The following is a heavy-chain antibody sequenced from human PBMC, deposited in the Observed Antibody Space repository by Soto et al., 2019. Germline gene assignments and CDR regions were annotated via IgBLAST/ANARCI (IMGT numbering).Heavy chain of an antibody. D-gene: IGHD3-3*01. V-gene: IGHV4-34*01. J-gene: IGHJ4*02. CDR2: INHSGST. CDR1: GGSFSGYY. Sequence: QVQLQQWGAGLLKPSETLSLTCAVYGGSFSGYYWSWIRQPPGKGLEWIGEINHSGSTNYNPSLKRRVTISVDTSKNQFSLKLSSVTAADTAVYYCARGLMYYDFWSGYVTTRYYFDYWGQGTLVTVSS. CDR3: ARGLMYYDFWSGYVTTRYYFDY.